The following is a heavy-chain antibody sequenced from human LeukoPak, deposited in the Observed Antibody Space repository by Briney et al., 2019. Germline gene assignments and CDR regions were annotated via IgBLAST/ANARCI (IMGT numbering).Heavy chain of an antibody. CDR1: GFTFSSYA. J-gene: IGHJ4*02. D-gene: IGHD6-6*01. CDR3: AKPKYSTSRGFDY. V-gene: IGHV3-23*01. Sequence: PGGSLRLSCAASGFTFSSYAMSWVRQAPGKGLEWVSAISGSTYYADSVKGRFTISGDNSKNTLYLQMNSLRAEDTAVYYCAKPKYSTSRGFDYWGQGTLVTVSS. CDR2: ISGST.